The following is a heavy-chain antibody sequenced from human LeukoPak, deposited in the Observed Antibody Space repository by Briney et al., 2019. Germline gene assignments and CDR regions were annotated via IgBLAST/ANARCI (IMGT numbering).Heavy chain of an antibody. J-gene: IGHJ5*02. CDR1: GGSISSGGYY. Sequence: PSETLSLTCTVSGGSISSGGYYWSWIRQHPGKGLEWIGYIYYSGSTYYNPSLKSRVTISVDTSKNQFSLKLSSVTAADTAVYYCPRLWSRYYRLPTHDYLDPWGQATLVTI. CDR3: PRLWSRYYRLPTHDYLDP. D-gene: IGHD3-3*01. V-gene: IGHV4-31*03. CDR2: IYYSGST.